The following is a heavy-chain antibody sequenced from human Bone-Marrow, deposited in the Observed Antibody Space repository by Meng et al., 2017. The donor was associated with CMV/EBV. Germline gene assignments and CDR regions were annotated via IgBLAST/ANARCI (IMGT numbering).Heavy chain of an antibody. CDR1: GFTVSSNY. D-gene: IGHD2-2*01. J-gene: IGHJ3*02. CDR2: IYSGGST. V-gene: IGHV3-53*01. CDR3: ARDYIVVSPLDAFDI. Sequence: GESLKISCAASGFTVSSNYMSWVRQAPGKGLEWVSVIYSGGSTYYADSVKGRFTISRDNAKNSLYLQMNSLRAEDTAVYYCARDYIVVSPLDAFDIWGQGTMVTVSS.